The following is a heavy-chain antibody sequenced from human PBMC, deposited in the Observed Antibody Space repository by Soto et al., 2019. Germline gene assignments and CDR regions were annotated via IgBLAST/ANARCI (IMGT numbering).Heavy chain of an antibody. Sequence: QLQLQESGPGLVKPSETLSLICTVSGDSISSSSYYWAWIRQPPGKGLEWSGSIYHSGSTYYNPSLECRVCISVDTAENQFSPKLSSVTAADKAVYYCARQEFLVIWFDPWGQGSLVIVS. D-gene: IGHD3-16*02. V-gene: IGHV4-39*01. J-gene: IGHJ5*02. CDR2: IYHSGST. CDR3: ARQEFLVIWFDP. CDR1: GDSISSSSYY.